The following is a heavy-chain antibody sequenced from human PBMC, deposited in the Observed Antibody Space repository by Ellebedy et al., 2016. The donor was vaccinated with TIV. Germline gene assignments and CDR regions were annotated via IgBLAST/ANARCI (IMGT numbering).Heavy chain of an antibody. CDR1: GFTFSTYA. J-gene: IGHJ4*02. CDR2: LSNDGSGK. Sequence: GESLKISCAASGFTFSTYAMHWVRQAPGKGLEWVAVLSNDGSGKYYADSVKGRFTISRDNSKNTLYLQMNSLRAEDSAVYYCARDITLFGLVRWIFDYWGQGIVVPVSS. CDR3: ARDITLFGLVRWIFDY. V-gene: IGHV3-30-3*01. D-gene: IGHD3-3*01.